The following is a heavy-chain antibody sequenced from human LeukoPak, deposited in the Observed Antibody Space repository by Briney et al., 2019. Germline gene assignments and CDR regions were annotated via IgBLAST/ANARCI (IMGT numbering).Heavy chain of an antibody. CDR3: ARAWVDYYDSSGYLDY. CDR2: ISSSSSYI. V-gene: IGHV3-21*01. D-gene: IGHD3-22*01. CDR1: GFTFSSYS. Sequence: GGSLRLSCAASGFTFSSYSMNWVRQAPGKGLEWVSSISSSSSYIYYADSVKGRFTISRDNAKNSLYLQMNSLRAEDTAVYYCARAWVDYYDSSGYLDYRGQRTLVTVSS. J-gene: IGHJ4*02.